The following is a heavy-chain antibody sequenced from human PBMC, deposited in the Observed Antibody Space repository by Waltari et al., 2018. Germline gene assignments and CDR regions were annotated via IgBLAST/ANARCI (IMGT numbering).Heavy chain of an antibody. D-gene: IGHD3-10*01. CDR1: GFTFKDYA. Sequence: EVQLVESGGGLVQPGGSLRLSCAASGFTFKDYAMAGVRQAPGKGLEWVSRISGSGSNTYYADSLKGRFTISRDNSKNTLYLQLNSLRAEDTAVYYCAKDRSEGTYFDYWGQGTLVTVSS. J-gene: IGHJ4*02. V-gene: IGHV3-23*04. CDR2: ISGSGSNT. CDR3: AKDRSEGTYFDY.